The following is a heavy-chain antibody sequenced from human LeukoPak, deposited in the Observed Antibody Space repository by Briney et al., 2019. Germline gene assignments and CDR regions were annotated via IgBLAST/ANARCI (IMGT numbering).Heavy chain of an antibody. CDR1: GDSISSGSFY. J-gene: IGHJ4*02. CDR3: ARDVLAAPGTFDY. CDR2: IYPSGST. V-gene: IGHV4-61*02. Sequence: SETLSLTCSVSGDSISSGSFYRSWIRQPGGRGLEWIGRIYPSGSTNYNPSLKSRVTISLDTSKNQFSLKLSSVTAADTAVYYCARDVLAAPGTFDYWGQGALVTVSS. D-gene: IGHD6-13*01.